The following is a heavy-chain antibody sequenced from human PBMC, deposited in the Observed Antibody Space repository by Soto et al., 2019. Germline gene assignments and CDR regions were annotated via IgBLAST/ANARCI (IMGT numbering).Heavy chain of an antibody. CDR1: GFTFSKYA. CDR3: VNWNDEDVD. J-gene: IGHJ4*01. D-gene: IGHD1-1*01. V-gene: IGHV3-23*01. Sequence: EVVLLESGGGLVQPGGSLRLSCVASGFTFSKYAMNWVRQAPGKGLEWVASISGTAVSTDYADSVKGRFTISRDNSKNTVSLQMDNLRVEDTATYYCVNWNDEDVDWGQGTLVAVSS. CDR2: ISGTAVST.